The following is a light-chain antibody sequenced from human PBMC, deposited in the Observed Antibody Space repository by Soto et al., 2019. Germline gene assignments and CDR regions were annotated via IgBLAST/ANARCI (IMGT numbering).Light chain of an antibody. V-gene: IGKV1-5*03. Sequence: DIQMTQSPSTLSASVGDRVTITCRASQSLSSWLAWYQQKPGKAPNLLIYKASRLETGVPSRFSGSGSGTEFTLTISFLQPDDFATYYCQQYNSYSPLTFGGGTKVDIK. J-gene: IGKJ4*01. CDR3: QQYNSYSPLT. CDR1: QSLSSW. CDR2: KAS.